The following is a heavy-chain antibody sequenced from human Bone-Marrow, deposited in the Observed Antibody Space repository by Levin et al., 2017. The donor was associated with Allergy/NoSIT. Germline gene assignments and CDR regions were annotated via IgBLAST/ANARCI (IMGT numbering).Heavy chain of an antibody. J-gene: IGHJ4*02. CDR3: AKDSGRGYSYASF. CDR2: ISNDGSNK. CDR1: GFTFSSYG. D-gene: IGHD5-18*01. V-gene: IGHV3-30*18. Sequence: GGSLRLSCAASGFTFSSYGMYWVRQAPGKGLEWVAVISNDGSNKYHVDSVKGRFSISRVNLKSTMYLQMNSLTSEDTAVYYCAKDSGRGYSYASFWGQGTLVTVSS.